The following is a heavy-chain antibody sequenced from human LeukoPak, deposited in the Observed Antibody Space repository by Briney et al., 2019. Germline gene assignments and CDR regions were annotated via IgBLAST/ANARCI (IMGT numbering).Heavy chain of an antibody. V-gene: IGHV4-4*07. CDR1: GDSIGTYF. D-gene: IGHD2-8*02. CDR2: VYDGGRT. J-gene: IGHJ3*02. CDR3: ARDFVETGVVGFDM. Sequence: PSETLPLTCTVSGDSIGTYFWSWIRQSAGEGLEWIGHVYDGGRTNYNPSLKGRVTISVDTSRSLFSLRLSSVTAADTAIYYCARDFVETGVVGFDMWGQGTMVTVSS.